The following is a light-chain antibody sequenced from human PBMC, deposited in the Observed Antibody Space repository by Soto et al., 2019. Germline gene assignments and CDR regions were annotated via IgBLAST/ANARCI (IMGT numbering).Light chain of an antibody. J-gene: IGKJ1*01. CDR2: GAS. CDR1: QSVGSSY. V-gene: IGKV3-15*01. Sequence: EIVLTQSPGTLSLSPGERAALFCRASQSVGSSYLAWYQQKPGQAPRLLIYGASTRATGIPVRFSGSASGTEFTLTISSLQSEDFTVYYCQQYNKWPLTFGQGTKVDIK. CDR3: QQYNKWPLT.